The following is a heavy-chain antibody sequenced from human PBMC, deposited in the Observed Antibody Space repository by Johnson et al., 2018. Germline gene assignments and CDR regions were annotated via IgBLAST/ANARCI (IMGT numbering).Heavy chain of an antibody. D-gene: IGHD4-11*01. V-gene: IGHV1-3*01. CDR1: GYTFTTYA. CDR2: INAGNGNT. Sequence: QVQLVESGAEVEKTGASXKVSCKASGYTFTTYAIEWVRQAPGQRLEWMGWINAGNGNTKYSQKFQGRVTITRDTFANTAYRELSGLRSEDTAVYYSAREHDYINMPYAFDIWGQGTMVTVSS. CDR3: AREHDYINMPYAFDI. J-gene: IGHJ3*02.